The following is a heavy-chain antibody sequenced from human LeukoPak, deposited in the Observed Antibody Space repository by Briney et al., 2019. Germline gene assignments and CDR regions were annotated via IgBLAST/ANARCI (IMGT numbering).Heavy chain of an antibody. CDR1: GGSFSGYY. Sequence: PSETLSLTCAVYGGSFSGYYWSWIRQPPGKGLEWIGEINHSGSTNYNPSLKSRVTISVDTSKNQFSLKLSSVTAADTAVYYCASLHYPGIAVAGTRYYYGMDVWGQGTTVTVSS. CDR2: INHSGST. D-gene: IGHD6-19*01. V-gene: IGHV4-34*01. J-gene: IGHJ6*02. CDR3: ASLHYPGIAVAGTRYYYGMDV.